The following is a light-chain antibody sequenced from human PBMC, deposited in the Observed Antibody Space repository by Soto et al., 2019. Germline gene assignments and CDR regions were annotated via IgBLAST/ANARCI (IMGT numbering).Light chain of an antibody. J-gene: IGKJ1*01. CDR3: QQYNTYPWT. V-gene: IGKV1-5*01. CDR2: DAS. CDR1: QSISSW. Sequence: DIHLIQYPSTLSPSVVDRVTITCWASQSISSWLAWYQQKPGKAPKLLIYDASSLKSGVPSRFSGSGSGTEFTLTISNLQPDDFATYYCQQYNTYPWTFGQGTKVDI.